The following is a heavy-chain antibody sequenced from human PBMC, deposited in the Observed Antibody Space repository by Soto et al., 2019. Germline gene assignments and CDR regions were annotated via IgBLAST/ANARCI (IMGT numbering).Heavy chain of an antibody. Sequence: TLSLTCTISVASINSYYWSCIRQPPGKGLEWIGYMDYSVTKNNPSLKSRVTMSIDTSKNQFSMKLSSVTAADTAVYYCARDQTGSTVFDSAFDIWGQGKMIIVSS. CDR2: MDYSVT. V-gene: IGHV4-59*01. CDR1: VASINSYY. CDR3: ARDQTGSTVFDSAFDI. J-gene: IGHJ3*02. D-gene: IGHD1-26*01.